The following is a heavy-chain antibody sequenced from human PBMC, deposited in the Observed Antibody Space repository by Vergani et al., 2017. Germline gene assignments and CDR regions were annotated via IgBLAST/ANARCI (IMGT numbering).Heavy chain of an antibody. J-gene: IGHJ3*02. Sequence: EVQLVESGGVVVQPGGSLRLSCAASGFTFDDYTMHWVRQAPGKGLEWVSGISWNSGSIGYADSVKGRFTISRDNAKNSLYLQMNSLRAEDTALYYCAKDSWPYCGGDCYAFDIWGQGTMVTVSS. CDR3: AKDSWPYCGGDCYAFDI. D-gene: IGHD2-21*02. CDR1: GFTFDDYT. CDR2: ISWNSGSI. V-gene: IGHV3-9*01.